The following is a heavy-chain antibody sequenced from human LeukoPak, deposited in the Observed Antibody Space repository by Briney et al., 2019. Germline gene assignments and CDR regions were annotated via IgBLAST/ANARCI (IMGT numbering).Heavy chain of an antibody. CDR2: IYVDGIEK. V-gene: IGHV3-7*01. CDR1: GFTFGTSW. J-gene: IGHJ3*02. D-gene: IGHD2-2*01. Sequence: GGSLGLSCAASGFTFGTSWMSWVRQAPGKGLEWLANIYVDGIEKYYVGPVKGRFTISRDNAKNSLYLQMDSLRVEDTAVYYCARTVVEVRAASDVFDIWGQGTMVTVSS. CDR3: ARTVVEVRAASDVFDI.